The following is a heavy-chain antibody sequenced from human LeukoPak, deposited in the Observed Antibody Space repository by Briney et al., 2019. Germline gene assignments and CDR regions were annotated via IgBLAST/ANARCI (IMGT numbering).Heavy chain of an antibody. CDR3: AKTRSTNPDDAFDI. J-gene: IGHJ3*02. Sequence: PGGSLRLSCAASGFTVSRKYMAWVRQAPGKGLEWVSTLYTDGKTYYTDSVEGRFTISRDEFQNTLDLQMNFLRAEDTAVYYCAKTRSTNPDDAFDIWAHGTLVTVSS. CDR2: LYTDGKT. V-gene: IGHV3-53*01. CDR1: GFTVSRKY. D-gene: IGHD5/OR15-5a*01.